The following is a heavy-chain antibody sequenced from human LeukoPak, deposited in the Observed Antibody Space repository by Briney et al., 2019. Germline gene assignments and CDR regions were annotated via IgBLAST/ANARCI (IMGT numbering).Heavy chain of an antibody. CDR2: ISSSSSTI. D-gene: IGHD3-10*01. J-gene: IGHJ4*02. V-gene: IGHV3-48*01. CDR3: AGGSTLDRGLVYY. Sequence: GGSLRLSCAASGLTFSSYSMNWVRQAPGKGLEWVSYISSSSSTIYYADSVKGRFTISRDNAKNSLYLQMNSLRAEDTAVYYCAGGSTLDRGLVYYWGQGTLVTVSS. CDR1: GLTFSSYS.